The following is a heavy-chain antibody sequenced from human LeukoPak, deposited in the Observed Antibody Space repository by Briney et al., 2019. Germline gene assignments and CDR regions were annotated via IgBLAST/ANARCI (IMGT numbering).Heavy chain of an antibody. CDR1: GYTFTSYG. Sequence: APVKVSCKASGYTFTSYGISWVRQPPGQGLEWMGWSSAYNGNTNYAQKLQGRVTMTTYTSTSTAYMELRSLRSDDTAVYYCARGVTTLSRFDYWGQGTLVTVSS. J-gene: IGHJ4*02. CDR2: SSAYNGNT. CDR3: ARGVTTLSRFDY. V-gene: IGHV1-18*01. D-gene: IGHD4-17*01.